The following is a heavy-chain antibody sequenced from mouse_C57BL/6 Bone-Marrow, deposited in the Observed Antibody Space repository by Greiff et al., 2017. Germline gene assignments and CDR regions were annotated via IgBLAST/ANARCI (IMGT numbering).Heavy chain of an antibody. CDR3: ARNYYYGSSYVY. V-gene: IGHV1-22*01. Sequence: EVQLQQSGPELVKPGASVKMSCKASGYTFTDYNMHWVKQSHGKSLEWIGYINPNNGGTSYNQKFKGKATLTVNKSSSTAYMELRSLTSEDSAVYYCARNYYYGSSYVYWGQGTTLTVSS. CDR1: GYTFTDYN. D-gene: IGHD1-1*01. CDR2: INPNNGGT. J-gene: IGHJ2*01.